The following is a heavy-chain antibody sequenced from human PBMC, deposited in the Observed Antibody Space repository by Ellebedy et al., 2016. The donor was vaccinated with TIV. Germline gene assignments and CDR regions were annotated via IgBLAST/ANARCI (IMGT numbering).Heavy chain of an antibody. Sequence: MPSETLSLTCTVSGGSISSYYWSWIRQPPGKGLEWIGYIYYSGSTYYNPSLKSRVTISVDTSKNQFSLKLSPVTAADTAVYYCARADSQGSSKRFDPWGQGTLVTVSS. CDR3: ARADSQGSSKRFDP. CDR2: IYYSGST. CDR1: GGSISSYY. D-gene: IGHD6-6*01. V-gene: IGHV4-59*12. J-gene: IGHJ5*02.